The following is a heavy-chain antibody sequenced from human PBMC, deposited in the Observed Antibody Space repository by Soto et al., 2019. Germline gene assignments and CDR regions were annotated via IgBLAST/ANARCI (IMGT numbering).Heavy chain of an antibody. CDR3: ASDSGEDFSGYSCYRPYYFGV. J-gene: IGHJ4*02. D-gene: IGHD2-15*01. CDR1: GGSINMDDYY. Sequence: QVQLQESGPGLVKHSQTLSLTCTVSGGSINMDDYYLSWIRQPPGKGLEWIGYISSPGSPYYNPSLRCRVTISEVTSNNQFSLKLISVSAADTAVYYCASDSGEDFSGYSCYRPYYFGVWVKGTLVSVSS. V-gene: IGHV4-30-4*01. CDR2: ISSPGSP.